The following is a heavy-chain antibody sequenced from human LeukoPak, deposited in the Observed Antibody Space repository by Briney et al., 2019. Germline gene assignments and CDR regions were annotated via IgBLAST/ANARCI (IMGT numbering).Heavy chain of an antibody. CDR3: AKDTKSGYESFDY. V-gene: IGHV3-33*06. J-gene: IGHJ4*02. Sequence: GGSLRLSCAASGFTFSSYGMHWVRQAPGKGLEWVAVIWYDGSNKYYADSVKGRFTISRDNSKNTLYLQMNSLRAVDTAVYYCAKDTKSGYESFDYWGQGTLVTVSS. CDR1: GFTFSSYG. CDR2: IWYDGSNK. D-gene: IGHD5-12*01.